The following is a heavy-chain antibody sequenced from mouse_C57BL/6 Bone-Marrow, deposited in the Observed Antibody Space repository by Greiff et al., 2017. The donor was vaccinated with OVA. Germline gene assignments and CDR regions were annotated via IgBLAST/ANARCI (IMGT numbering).Heavy chain of an antibody. J-gene: IGHJ3*01. CDR1: GYTFTDYY. CDR3: AREGDYYGSSYGFAY. V-gene: IGHV1-26*01. Sequence: VQLQQSGPELVKPGASVKISCKASGYTFTDYYMNWVKQSHGKSLEWIGDINPNNGGTSYNQKFKGKATLTVDKSSSTAYMELRSLTSEDSAVYYCAREGDYYGSSYGFAYWGQGTLVTVSA. D-gene: IGHD1-1*01. CDR2: INPNNGGT.